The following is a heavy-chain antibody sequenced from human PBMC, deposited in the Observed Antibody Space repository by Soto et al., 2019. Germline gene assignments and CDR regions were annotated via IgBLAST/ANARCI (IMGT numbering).Heavy chain of an antibody. Sequence: QVQLVESGGGVVQPGRSLRLSCAASGFTFSSYAMHWVRQAPGKGLEWVAVISYDGSNKYYADYVKGRFTISRDNSKNTLYLQMNSLRAEDTAVYYCARGRGRECDSSPDGYWGQGTLVTVSS. J-gene: IGHJ4*02. CDR2: ISYDGSNK. CDR3: ARGRGRECDSSPDGY. V-gene: IGHV3-30-3*01. CDR1: GFTFSSYA. D-gene: IGHD6-6*01.